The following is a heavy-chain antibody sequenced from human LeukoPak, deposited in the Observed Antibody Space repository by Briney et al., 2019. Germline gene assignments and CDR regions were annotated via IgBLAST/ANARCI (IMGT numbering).Heavy chain of an antibody. CDR3: ARVSHSSGWYPFDY. J-gene: IGHJ4*02. CDR2: INAGNGNT. D-gene: IGHD6-19*01. CDR1: GYTFTSYA. V-gene: IGHV1-3*01. Sequence: ASVKVSCKASGYTFTSYAMHWVRQAPGQRLEWMGWINAGNGNTKYTQKFQGRVTITRDTSASTAYMELSRLRSEDTAVYYCARVSHSSGWYPFDYWGQGTLVTVSS.